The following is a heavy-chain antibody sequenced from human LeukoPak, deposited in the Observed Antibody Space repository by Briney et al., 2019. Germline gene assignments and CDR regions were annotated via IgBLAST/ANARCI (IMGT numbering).Heavy chain of an antibody. D-gene: IGHD3-10*02. V-gene: IGHV3-21*01. J-gene: IGHJ4*02. CDR2: ISSSSSYI. CDR3: ARGTMFPYYFDY. CDR1: GFTFSSYS. Sequence: GGSLRLSCAASGFTFSSYSMNWVRQAPGKGLEWVSSISSSSSYIYYADSLKGRFTISRDNAKNSLYLQMNSLRAEDTAVYYCARGTMFPYYFDYWGQGTLVTVSS.